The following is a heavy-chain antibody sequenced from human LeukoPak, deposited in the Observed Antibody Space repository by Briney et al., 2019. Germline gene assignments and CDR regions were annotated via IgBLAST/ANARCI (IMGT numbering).Heavy chain of an antibody. V-gene: IGHV3-48*03. CDR1: GFTFSSYE. J-gene: IGHJ4*02. D-gene: IGHD5-24*01. CDR3: ARAAGEMATIRY. CDR2: ISSSGSTI. Sequence: PGGSQRLSCAASGFTFSSYEMNWVRQAPGKGLEWASYISSSGSTIYYADSVKGRFTISRDNVKNSLYLQMNSLRAEDTAVYYCARAAGEMATIRYWGQGTLVTVSS.